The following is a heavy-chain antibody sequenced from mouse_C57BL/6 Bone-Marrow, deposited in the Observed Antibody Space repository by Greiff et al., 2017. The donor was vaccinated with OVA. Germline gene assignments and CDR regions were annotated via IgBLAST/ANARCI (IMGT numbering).Heavy chain of an antibody. V-gene: IGHV1-76*01. CDR1: GYTFTDYY. Sequence: QVQLQQSGAELVRPGASVKLSCKASGYTFTDYYINWVKQRPGQGLEWIARIYPGSGNTYYNEKFKGKATLTAEKSSSTAYMQLSSLTSEDSAVYYCTRGGTTVPYYFDYWGQGTTLTVSS. CDR3: TRGGTTVPYYFDY. J-gene: IGHJ2*01. D-gene: IGHD1-1*01. CDR2: IYPGSGNT.